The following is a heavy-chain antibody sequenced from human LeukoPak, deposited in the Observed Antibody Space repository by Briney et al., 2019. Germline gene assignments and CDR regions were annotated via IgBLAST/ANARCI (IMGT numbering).Heavy chain of an antibody. Sequence: GGSLTLSCAASGFTFSSYGMHWVRQAPGKGLEWVAVIWYDGSNKYYADSVKGRFTISRDNSKNTLYLQMNSLRAEDTAVYYCAKGSDGTRFVDYWGQGTLVTVSS. CDR1: GFTFSSYG. CDR3: AKGSDGTRFVDY. V-gene: IGHV3-33*06. J-gene: IGHJ4*02. D-gene: IGHD3-10*01. CDR2: IWYDGSNK.